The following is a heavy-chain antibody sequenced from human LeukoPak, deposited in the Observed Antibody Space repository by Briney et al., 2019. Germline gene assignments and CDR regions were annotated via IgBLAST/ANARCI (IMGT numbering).Heavy chain of an antibody. D-gene: IGHD6-19*01. V-gene: IGHV4-59*01. CDR3: ARAGIAVAGPIDY. J-gene: IGHJ4*02. CDR1: GGSISSYY. CDR2: IYYSGST. Sequence: SETLSLTCTVSGGSISSYYWSWIRQPPGKGLEWIGYIYYSGSTNYNPSLKSRVTISVDTSKNQFSLKLSSVTAADTAVYYCARAGIAVAGPIDYWGQGTLVTVSS.